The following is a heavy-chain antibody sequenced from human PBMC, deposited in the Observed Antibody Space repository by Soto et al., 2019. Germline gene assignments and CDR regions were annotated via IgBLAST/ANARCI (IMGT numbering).Heavy chain of an antibody. CDR1: GFTFSDYY. V-gene: IGHV3-11*01. D-gene: IGHD2-15*01. CDR3: ARVGFCNSGSCYDF. CDR2: ISNSANTI. Sequence: QVQLVESGGGLVKPGGSLRLSCAASGFTFSDYYMSWIRQAPGKGLEWVSYISNSANTIYYADSVKGRFTISRDNAKNSLALHINSLGADDTAVYYGARVGFCNSGSCYDFWGQGTLVTVSS. J-gene: IGHJ4*02.